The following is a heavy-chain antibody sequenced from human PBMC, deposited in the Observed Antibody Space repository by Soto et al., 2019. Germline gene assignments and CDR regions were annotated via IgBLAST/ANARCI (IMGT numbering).Heavy chain of an antibody. J-gene: IGHJ4*02. Sequence: PGGSLRLSCAASGLSIGSSAMTWVRQAPGKGLEWVSVIYTGGSTYYADSVKGRFTISRHNSKNTLYLQMDSLRAEDTAVYYCARGISPLFDYWGQGILVTVSS. CDR1: GLSIGSSA. CDR3: ARGISPLFDY. D-gene: IGHD3-3*02. CDR2: IYTGGST. V-gene: IGHV3-53*04.